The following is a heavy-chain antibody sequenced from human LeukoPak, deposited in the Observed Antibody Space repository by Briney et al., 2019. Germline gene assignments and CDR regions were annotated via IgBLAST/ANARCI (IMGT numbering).Heavy chain of an antibody. V-gene: IGHV1-8*01. D-gene: IGHD3-22*01. CDR3: ARLGEAYYYDSSGYYFEY. CDR2: MNPNSGNT. Sequence: ASVKVSCKASGYTFTSYDINWVRQATGQGLEWMGWMNPNSGNTGYAQKFQGRVTMTRNTSISTAYMELSSLRSEDTAVYYCARLGEAYYYDSSGYYFEYWGQGTLVTVSS. J-gene: IGHJ4*02. CDR1: GYTFTSYD.